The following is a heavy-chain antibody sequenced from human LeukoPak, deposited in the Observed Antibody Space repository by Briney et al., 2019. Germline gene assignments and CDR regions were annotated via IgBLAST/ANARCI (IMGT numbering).Heavy chain of an antibody. J-gene: IGHJ3*02. V-gene: IGHV4-59*01. D-gene: IGHD3-9*01. Sequence: PSETLSLTCTVSGGSISSFYWSWFRQPPGKGPEWIGYMYYSGSTYYNPSLKSRVSLSVDTSKNQFSLKLNSVTAADTAVYYCARAGYDILTGYCGAFDIWGQGTMVTVSS. CDR3: ARAGYDILTGYCGAFDI. CDR1: GGSISSFY. CDR2: MYYSGST.